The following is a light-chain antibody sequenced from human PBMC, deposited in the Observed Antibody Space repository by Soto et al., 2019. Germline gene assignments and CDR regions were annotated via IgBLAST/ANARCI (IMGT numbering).Light chain of an antibody. V-gene: IGKV3-20*01. CDR3: QQYDSSPSFT. Sequence: EIVLTQSPGTLSLSPGERATLSCRASQSVSSSYLAWYKQRPGQAPRLLIYGASGRATGIPDRFSGSGSGTDFTLTISRLEPEDFAVYYCQQYDSSPSFTFGPGTKVDI. CDR1: QSVSSSY. J-gene: IGKJ3*01. CDR2: GAS.